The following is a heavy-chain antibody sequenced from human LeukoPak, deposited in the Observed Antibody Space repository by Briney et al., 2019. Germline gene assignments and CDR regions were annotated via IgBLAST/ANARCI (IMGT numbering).Heavy chain of an antibody. D-gene: IGHD5-12*01. Sequence: PGGSLRLSCAASGFTFSSYWMHWVRQAPGKGLVWVSRINSDGSSTSYADSVKGRSTISRDNAKNTLYLQMNSLGAEDTAVYYCARGGYSGYDEGDYWGQGTLVTVSS. CDR1: GFTFSSYW. V-gene: IGHV3-74*01. J-gene: IGHJ4*02. CDR3: ARGGYSGYDEGDY. CDR2: INSDGSST.